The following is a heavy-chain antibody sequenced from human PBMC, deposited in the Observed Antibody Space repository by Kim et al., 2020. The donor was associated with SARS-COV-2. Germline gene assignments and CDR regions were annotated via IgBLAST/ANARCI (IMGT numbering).Heavy chain of an antibody. CDR1: GFTFSSYA. J-gene: IGHJ4*02. CDR2: ISYDGSNK. Sequence: GGSLRLSCAASGFTFSSYAMHWVRQAPGKGLEWVALISYDGSNKYYADSVKGRFTISRDNSKNTLYLQMNSLRADDTAVYYCARAPGSSFDYWGQGPLVTVSS. CDR3: ARAPGSSFDY. D-gene: IGHD3-10*01. V-gene: IGHV3-30*04.